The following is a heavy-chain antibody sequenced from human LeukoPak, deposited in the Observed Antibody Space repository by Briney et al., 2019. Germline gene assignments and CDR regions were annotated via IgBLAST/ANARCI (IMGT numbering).Heavy chain of an antibody. Sequence: PGGSLTLPCTASGFTDSTNYMSWLRQAPGKGLEWVTLIYDCGTTYYTDFVKGRFTISRDNSRKTVYLQMNSLRADDTAVYYCARDAAAQQLVHYFDYWGQGTLVTVSS. CDR1: GFTDSTNY. D-gene: IGHD6-13*01. J-gene: IGHJ4*02. CDR2: IYDCGTT. V-gene: IGHV3-53*01. CDR3: ARDAAAQQLVHYFDY.